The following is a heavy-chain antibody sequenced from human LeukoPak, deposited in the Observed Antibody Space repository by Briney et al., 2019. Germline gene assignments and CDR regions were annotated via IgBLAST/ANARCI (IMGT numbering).Heavy chain of an antibody. D-gene: IGHD3-16*01. CDR3: ARDRITDRLDAFDI. CDR2: IYYSGST. V-gene: IGHV4-59*01. CDR1: GGSISTYY. J-gene: IGHJ3*02. Sequence: SETLSLTCTVSGGSISTYYWSWIRQPPEKGLEWIGYIYYSGSTNYNPSLKSRVTISVDTSKNQFSLKLSSVTAADTAVYYCARDRITDRLDAFDIWGQGIMVTVSS.